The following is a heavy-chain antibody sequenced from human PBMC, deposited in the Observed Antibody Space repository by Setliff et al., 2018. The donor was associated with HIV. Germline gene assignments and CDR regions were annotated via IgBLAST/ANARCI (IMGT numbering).Heavy chain of an antibody. CDR3: ASIELAAMVPVDY. Sequence: GGSLRLSCAASGFTFRSYWMYWVCQPPGKGLVWVSRINIDGGSTNYADSVKGRFTISRDNAKNSLFLQMNSLRAEDTAVYYCASIELAAMVPVDYWGQGTLVTVSS. CDR1: GFTFRSYW. D-gene: IGHD5-18*01. CDR2: INIDGGST. J-gene: IGHJ4*02. V-gene: IGHV3-74*01.